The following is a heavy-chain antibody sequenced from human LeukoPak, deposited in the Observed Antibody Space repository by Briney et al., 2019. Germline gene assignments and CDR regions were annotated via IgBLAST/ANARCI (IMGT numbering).Heavy chain of an antibody. CDR3: ARDLATYGSGSYHCPLDY. CDR2: ISGDGVST. D-gene: IGHD3-10*01. Sequence: GGSLRLSCVASGHPIADFAMHWVRQAPGKGLEWVSLISGDGVSTFYADSVKGRFIISRDNAKNSLYLQMNSLRAEDTALYYCARDLATYGSGSYHCPLDYWGQGTLVTVSS. V-gene: IGHV3-43*02. J-gene: IGHJ4*02. CDR1: GHPIADFA.